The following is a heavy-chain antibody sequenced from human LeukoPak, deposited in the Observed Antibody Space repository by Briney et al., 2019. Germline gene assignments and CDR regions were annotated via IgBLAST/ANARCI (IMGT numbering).Heavy chain of an antibody. CDR2: IYPGDSDT. CDR3: ATRGYCSSTSCYGSFDY. Sequence: GESLKISCKGSGYSFTSYWIGWVRQMPGKGLEWMGIIYPGDSDTRYSPSFQGQVTISADKSISTAYLQWSSLKASDTAMYYCATRGYCSSTSCYGSFDYWGQGTLVTVSS. CDR1: GYSFTSYW. V-gene: IGHV5-51*01. J-gene: IGHJ4*02. D-gene: IGHD2-2*01.